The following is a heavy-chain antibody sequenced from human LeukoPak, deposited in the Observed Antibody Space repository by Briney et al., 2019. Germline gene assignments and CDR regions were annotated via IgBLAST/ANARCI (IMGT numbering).Heavy chain of an antibody. V-gene: IGHV4-34*01. CDR3: AREGLGDILTGYPDAFDI. J-gene: IGHJ3*02. D-gene: IGHD3-9*01. CDR1: GGSFSGYY. Sequence: SETLSLTCAVYGGSFSGYYWSWIRQPPGKGLEWIGEIKHSGSTNYNPSLKSRVTISVDTSKNQFSLKLSSVTAADTAVYYCAREGLGDILTGYPDAFDIWGQGTMVTVSS. CDR2: IKHSGST.